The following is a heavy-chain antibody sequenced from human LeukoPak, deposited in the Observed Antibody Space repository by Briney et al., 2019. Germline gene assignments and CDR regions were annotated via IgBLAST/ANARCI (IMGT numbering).Heavy chain of an antibody. Sequence: PGGSLRLSCAASGFTFSNYYMSWIRQAPGKGLEWVSYISSSGSTIYYADSVKGRFTISRDNAKNSLYLQMNSLRAEDTAVYYCARPTSGEPGPWYYYYMDVGGKGTTVTVYS. V-gene: IGHV3-11*01. D-gene: IGHD1-26*01. J-gene: IGHJ6*03. CDR1: GFTFSNYY. CDR3: ARPTSGEPGPWYYYYMDV. CDR2: ISSSGSTI.